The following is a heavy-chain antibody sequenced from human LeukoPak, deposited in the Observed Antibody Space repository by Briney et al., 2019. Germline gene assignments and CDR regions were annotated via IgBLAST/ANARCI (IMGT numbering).Heavy chain of an antibody. CDR1: GYSFTTYW. V-gene: IGHV5-51*01. Sequence: GESLKISCKGSGYSFTTYWIGWVRQMPGKGLEWMGVIYPSDSDTRYSPSFQGQVTISAVKSISTAYLQWSSLRASDTAMYYCARMTSSQLYWGQGTLVTVSS. D-gene: IGHD2-2*01. J-gene: IGHJ4*02. CDR2: IYPSDSDT. CDR3: ARMTSSQLY.